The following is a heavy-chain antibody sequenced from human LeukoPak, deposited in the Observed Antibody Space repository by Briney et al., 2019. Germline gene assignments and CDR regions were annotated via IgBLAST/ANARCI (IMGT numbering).Heavy chain of an antibody. Sequence: ASVKVSCKASGYTFTGYYMHWVRQAPGQGLEWMGWINPNSGGTNYAQKFQGRVTMTRDTSISTAYMELSRLRSDDTAVYYCARSYYYGSGSYDYWGQGTLVTVSS. CDR3: ARSYYYGSGSYDY. D-gene: IGHD3-10*01. CDR1: GYTFTGYY. CDR2: INPNSGGT. J-gene: IGHJ4*02. V-gene: IGHV1-2*02.